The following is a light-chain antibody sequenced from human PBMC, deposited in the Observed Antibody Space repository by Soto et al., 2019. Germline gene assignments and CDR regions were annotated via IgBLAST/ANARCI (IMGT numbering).Light chain of an antibody. V-gene: IGLV2-8*01. Sequence: ALTQPPSASGSPGQSVSISCTGTSSDVGGYNFVSWYQQHPGKAPKLMIYEVSRRPSGVPDRFSGSKSANTASLTVSGLQAEDEADYYCSSYAGSNNYVFGTGTKLTVL. CDR1: SSDVGGYNF. CDR3: SSYAGSNNYV. J-gene: IGLJ1*01. CDR2: EVS.